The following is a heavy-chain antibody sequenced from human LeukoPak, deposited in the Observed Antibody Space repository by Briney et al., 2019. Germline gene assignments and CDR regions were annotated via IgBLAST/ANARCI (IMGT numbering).Heavy chain of an antibody. Sequence: SVNVSCTASAYTFTSYYMHWVRQAPGQGLEWMGIINPSGGSTSYAQKFQGRVTTTRHLSTSTIYMELNSLRTEDTAVYYCARASYSYDSNGWDPFDYWGQGTLVTVSS. CDR3: ARASYSYDSNGWDPFDY. V-gene: IGHV1-46*01. J-gene: IGHJ4*02. D-gene: IGHD3-16*01. CDR2: INPSGGST. CDR1: AYTFTSYY.